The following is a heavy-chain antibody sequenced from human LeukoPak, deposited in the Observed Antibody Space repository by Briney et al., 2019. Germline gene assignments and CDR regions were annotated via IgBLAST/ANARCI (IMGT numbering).Heavy chain of an antibody. CDR2: INTNTGNP. V-gene: IGHV7-4-1*02. Sequence: GESLKISCKASGYTFTSYAMNWVRQAPGQGLEWMGWINTNTGNPTYAQGFTGRFVFSLDTSVSTAYLQISSLKAEDTAVYYCASGYDGLFDYWGQGTLVTVSS. CDR3: ASGYDGLFDY. D-gene: IGHD5-12*01. CDR1: GYTFTSYA. J-gene: IGHJ4*02.